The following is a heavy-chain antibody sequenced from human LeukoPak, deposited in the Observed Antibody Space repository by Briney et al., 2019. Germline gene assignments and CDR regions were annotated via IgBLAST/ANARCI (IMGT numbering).Heavy chain of an antibody. Sequence: SETLSLTCTVSGGSISTSSYYWSWIRQPPGKGLEWIGEINHSGSTNYNPSLKSRVTISVDTSKNQFSLKLSSVTAADTAVYYCARGRQLWSYYFDYWGQGTLVTVSS. D-gene: IGHD5-18*01. CDR2: INHSGST. V-gene: IGHV4-39*07. J-gene: IGHJ4*02. CDR3: ARGRQLWSYYFDY. CDR1: GGSISTSSYY.